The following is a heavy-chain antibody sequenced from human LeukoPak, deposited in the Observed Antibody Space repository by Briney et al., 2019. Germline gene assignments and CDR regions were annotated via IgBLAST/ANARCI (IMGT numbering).Heavy chain of an antibody. CDR2: INHSGST. J-gene: IGHJ6*02. V-gene: IGHV4-34*01. CDR3: ARAYAATIPKNYYYYGMDV. D-gene: IGHD5-12*01. Sequence: SETLSLTCAVYGGSFSGYYWSWIRQPPGKGLEWIGEINHSGSTNYNPSLESRVTISVDTSKNQFSLKLSSVTAADTAVYYCARAYAATIPKNYYYYGMDVWGQGTTVTVSS. CDR1: GGSFSGYY.